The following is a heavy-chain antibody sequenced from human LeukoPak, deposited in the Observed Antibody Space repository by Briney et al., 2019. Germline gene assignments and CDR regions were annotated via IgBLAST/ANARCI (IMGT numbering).Heavy chain of an antibody. D-gene: IGHD6-19*01. CDR2: IYHSGNI. CDR1: GGSISSTTYY. V-gene: IGHV4-39*07. CDR3: ARVSGWNPLEAAHLDY. J-gene: IGHJ4*02. Sequence: KTSETLSLTCTVSGGSISSTTYYWGWIRQPPGKGLEWIGSIYHSGNIYYNPSLKSRVTISVDTSKNQVSLKLSSVTAADTAVYYCARVSGWNPLEAAHLDYWGQGTLVTVSS.